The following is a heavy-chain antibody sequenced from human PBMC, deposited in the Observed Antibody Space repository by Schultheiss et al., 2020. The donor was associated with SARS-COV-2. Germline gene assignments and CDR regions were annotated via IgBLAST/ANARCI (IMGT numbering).Heavy chain of an antibody. CDR2: VNDYGMT. J-gene: IGHJ4*02. CDR1: RGSMETQY. V-gene: IGHV4-59*11. D-gene: IGHD4-23*01. CDR3: AGPYGGNS. Sequence: SETLSLTCTVSRGSMETQYWSWIRQPPGKGLEWLGYVNDYGMTNYNPSLKSRVTISVDTSKNQFSLKLSSVTAADTAVYYCAGPYGGNSWGQGTLVTVSS.